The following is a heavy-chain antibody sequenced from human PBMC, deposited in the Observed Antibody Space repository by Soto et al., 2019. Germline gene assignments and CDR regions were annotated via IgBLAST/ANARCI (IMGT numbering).Heavy chain of an antibody. CDR2: IYYSGPT. Sequence: QVQLQESGPGLVKPSQTLSLTCTVSGGSISSGSYYWSWIRQHPGKGLEWIGYIYYSGPTYYNPSLKSRITLSLDTSKNQFALKLSSVTAADTAVYYCARTPEDTAMPYTFDYWGQGTLVTVSS. V-gene: IGHV4-31*03. J-gene: IGHJ4*02. D-gene: IGHD5-18*01. CDR3: ARTPEDTAMPYTFDY. CDR1: GGSISSGSYY.